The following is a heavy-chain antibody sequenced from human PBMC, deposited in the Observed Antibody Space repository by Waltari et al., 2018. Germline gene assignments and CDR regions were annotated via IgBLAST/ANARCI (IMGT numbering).Heavy chain of an antibody. V-gene: IGHV1-69*02. D-gene: IGHD3-22*01. CDR2: IIPILGIA. CDR1: GGTFSSYT. Sequence: QVQLVQSGAEVKKPGSSVQVSCKASGGTFSSYTISWVRRAPGQGLEWIGRIIPILGIANYAQKFQGRVTITADKSTSTAYMELSSLRSEDTAVYYCARGTYYYDSSGYYPGDYWGQGTLVTVSS. J-gene: IGHJ4*02. CDR3: ARGTYYYDSSGYYPGDY.